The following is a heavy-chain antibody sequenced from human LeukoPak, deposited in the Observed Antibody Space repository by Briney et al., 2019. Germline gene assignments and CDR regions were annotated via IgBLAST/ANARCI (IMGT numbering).Heavy chain of an antibody. Sequence: GASVKVSFTASGYTFTDYYIHWVRQAPGQGLEWMGRINPNSGGTNYAQKFQGRVTMTRDTSISTAYMELSRLRSDDTAIYYCARDSREVGAATTPDYWGQGTLVTVSS. J-gene: IGHJ4*02. V-gene: IGHV1-2*06. CDR1: GYTFTDYY. CDR2: INPNSGGT. D-gene: IGHD1-26*01. CDR3: ARDSREVGAATTPDY.